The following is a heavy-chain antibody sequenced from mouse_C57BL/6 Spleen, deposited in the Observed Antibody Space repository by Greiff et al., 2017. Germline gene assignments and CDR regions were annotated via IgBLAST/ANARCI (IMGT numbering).Heavy chain of an antibody. CDR2: IDPEDGDT. Sequence: VQLQQSGAELVRPGASVKLSCTASGFNINDYYMHWVKQRPEQGLEWIGRIDPEDGDTEYAPKFQGKATLTADTSSNTAYLQLSSLTSEDTAVYDCTTKSDDGYFFAYWGQGTLVTVSA. V-gene: IGHV14-1*01. CDR3: TTKSDDGYFFAY. J-gene: IGHJ3*01. CDR1: GFNINDYY. D-gene: IGHD2-3*01.